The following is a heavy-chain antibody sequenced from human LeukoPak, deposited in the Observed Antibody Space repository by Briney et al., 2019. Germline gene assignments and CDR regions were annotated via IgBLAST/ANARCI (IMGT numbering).Heavy chain of an antibody. D-gene: IGHD3-9*01. Sequence: SETLSLTCAVYGGSFSGYYWSWIRQPPGKGLEWIGEINHSGSTNYNPSLKSRVTISVDTSKNQFSLKLSSVTAADTAVYYCARGPKYYDILTGYYSRFSYYYGMDVWGQGTTVTVSS. CDR3: ARGPKYYDILTGYYSRFSYYYGMDV. CDR1: GGSFSGYY. CDR2: INHSGST. J-gene: IGHJ6*02. V-gene: IGHV4-34*01.